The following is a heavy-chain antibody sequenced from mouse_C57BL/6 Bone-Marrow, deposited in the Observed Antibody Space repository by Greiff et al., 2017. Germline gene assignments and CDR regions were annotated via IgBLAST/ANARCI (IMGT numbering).Heavy chain of an antibody. D-gene: IGHD2-3*01. CDR1: GFNIKDDY. Sequence: VQLQQSGAELVRPGASVTLSCKASGFNIKDDYMHWVKQRPEQGLEWIGWMDPETGETEYDPKFPGKAPITPDTSSNKAYLQLGSLTSEDTAVYYCTTDGYYRYYYARGDWGQGTSVTVSS. J-gene: IGHJ4*01. CDR3: TTDGYYRYYYARGD. V-gene: IGHV14-4*01. CDR2: MDPETGET.